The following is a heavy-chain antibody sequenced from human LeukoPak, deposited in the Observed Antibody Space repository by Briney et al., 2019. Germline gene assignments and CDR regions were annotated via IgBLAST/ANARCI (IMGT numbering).Heavy chain of an antibody. Sequence: SETLSLTCTASGDSISGVSSYWSWIRQPAGKALEWIGRIYSSGNTNYNPSLKSRVTMSLDTSKNQFSLKLTSVTAADTAVYYCARENIELVPAAVHGWFDPWGQGTLVTVSS. V-gene: IGHV4-61*02. CDR3: ARENIELVPAAVHGWFDP. J-gene: IGHJ5*02. CDR1: GDSISGVSSY. D-gene: IGHD2-2*02. CDR2: IYSSGNT.